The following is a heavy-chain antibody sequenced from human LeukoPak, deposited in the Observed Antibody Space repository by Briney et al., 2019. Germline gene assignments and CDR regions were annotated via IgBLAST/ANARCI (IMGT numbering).Heavy chain of an antibody. J-gene: IGHJ6*02. CDR1: GFTFSSYW. CDR2: INSDGSAT. V-gene: IGHV3-74*01. Sequence: GGSLRLSCAASGFTFSSYWMSWVRQAPGKGLMWVSQINSDGSATSCADPVKGRCTISRDNAKNMLYLEMNSLRVEDTAVYFCTRDHGLDVWGQGATVTVSS. CDR3: TRDHGLDV.